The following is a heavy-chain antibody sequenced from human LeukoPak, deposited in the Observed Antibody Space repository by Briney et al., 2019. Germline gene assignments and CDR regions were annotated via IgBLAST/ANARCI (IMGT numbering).Heavy chain of an antibody. CDR1: GYTFTGYY. Sequence: ASVKVSCKASGYTFTGYYMHWVRQAPGQGLEWMGWINPNSGGINYAQKFQGRVTMTRDTSISTAYMELSRLRSDDTAVYYCARGGGLGYCSSTSCYWFDPWGQGTLVTVSS. CDR3: ARGGGLGYCSSTSCYWFDP. D-gene: IGHD2-2*01. V-gene: IGHV1-2*02. CDR2: INPNSGGI. J-gene: IGHJ5*02.